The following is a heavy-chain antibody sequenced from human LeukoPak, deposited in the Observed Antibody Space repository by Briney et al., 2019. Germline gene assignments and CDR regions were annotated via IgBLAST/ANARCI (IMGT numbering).Heavy chain of an antibody. CDR1: GFSFRRFY. Sequence: GGSLRLSCAVSGFSFRRFYMSWVRQTPGKALEWISYIPTSGISVQYADSVRGRFTASRDDAMNSLHLQMDSLRVEDTAVYYCTRAEGLGPGAHFDQWGQGALVIVSS. V-gene: IGHV3-11*01. J-gene: IGHJ4*02. CDR3: TRAEGLGPGAHFDQ. CDR2: IPTSGISV.